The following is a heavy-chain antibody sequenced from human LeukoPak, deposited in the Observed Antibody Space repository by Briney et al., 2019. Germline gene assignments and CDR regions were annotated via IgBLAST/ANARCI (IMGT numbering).Heavy chain of an antibody. V-gene: IGHV3-33*06. CDR2: IWYDGKHK. CDR1: GFTFSNYG. D-gene: IGHD3-3*01. J-gene: IGHJ6*03. Sequence: GRSRRLSCAASGFTFSNYGMHWVRQAPGRGLECVAVIWYDGKHKYYADSVKGRFNISRDNRKNMLYLQMNSLRVEDTAVYYCAKGPTQVLRFLRDGKTYYMDVWGKGTSVLVSS. CDR3: AKGPTQVLRFLRDGKTYYMDV.